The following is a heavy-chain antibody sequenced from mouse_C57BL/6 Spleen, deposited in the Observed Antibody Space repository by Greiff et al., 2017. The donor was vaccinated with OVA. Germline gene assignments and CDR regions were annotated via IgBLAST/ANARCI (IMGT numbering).Heavy chain of an antibody. CDR3: ARIYYDYERFDY. CDR2: IYPGSGST. CDR1: GYTFTSYW. Sequence: VQLQQPRAELVKPGASVKMSCKASGYTFTSYWITWVKQRPGQGLEWIGDIYPGSGSTNYNEKFKSKATLTVDTSSSTAYMQLSSLTSEDSAVYYCARIYYDYERFDYWGQGTTLTVSS. V-gene: IGHV1-55*01. J-gene: IGHJ2*01. D-gene: IGHD2-4*01.